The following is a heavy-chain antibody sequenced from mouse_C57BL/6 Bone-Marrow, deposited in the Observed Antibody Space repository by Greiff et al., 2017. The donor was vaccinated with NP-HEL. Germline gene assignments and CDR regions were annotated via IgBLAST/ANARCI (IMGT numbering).Heavy chain of an antibody. V-gene: IGHV1-55*01. CDR3: ARQSPRTTVVATNWDSYAMDY. CDR2: IYPGSGST. J-gene: IGHJ4*01. Sequence: QVQLQQPGAELVKPGASVKMSCKASGYTFTSYWITWVKQRPGQGLEWIGDIYPGSGSTNYNEKFKSKATLTVDTSSSTAYMQLSSLTSEDSAVYYCARQSPRTTVVATNWDSYAMDYWGQGTSVTVSS. D-gene: IGHD1-1*01. CDR1: GYTFTSYW.